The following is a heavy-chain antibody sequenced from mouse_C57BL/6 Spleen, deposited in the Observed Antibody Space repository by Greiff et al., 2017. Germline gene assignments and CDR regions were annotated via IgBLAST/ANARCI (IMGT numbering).Heavy chain of an antibody. J-gene: IGHJ3*01. CDR2: ISNGGGST. V-gene: IGHV5-12*01. Sequence: EVKLVESGGGLVQPGGSLKLSCAASGFTFSDYYMDWVRQTPEKRLEWVAYISNGGGSTYYPDTVKGRCTISRDNATNTLYLQMSRLKSEDTAMYYCARWFAYWGQGTLVTVSA. CDR1: GFTFSDYY. CDR3: ARWFAY.